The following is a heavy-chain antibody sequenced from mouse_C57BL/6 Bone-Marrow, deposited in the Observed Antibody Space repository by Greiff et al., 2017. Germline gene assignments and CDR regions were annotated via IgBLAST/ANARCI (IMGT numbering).Heavy chain of an antibody. J-gene: IGHJ2*01. D-gene: IGHD1-1*01. V-gene: IGHV1-81*01. CDR1: GYTFTSYG. CDR2: IYPRSGTT. Sequence: QVQLQQSGAELARPGASVKLSCKASGYTFTSYGISWVKQRTGQGLEWIGEIYPRSGTTYYNEKFKGKATLTADKSSSTAYMELRSLTSEDSAVXVYSRSADSSFYFDYWGQGTTLTVSS. CDR3: SRSADSSFYFDY.